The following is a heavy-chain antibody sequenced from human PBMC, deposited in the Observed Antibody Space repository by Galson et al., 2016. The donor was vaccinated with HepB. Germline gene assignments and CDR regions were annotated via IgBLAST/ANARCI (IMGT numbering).Heavy chain of an antibody. V-gene: IGHV3-23*01. CDR2: FTGSGDVR. CDR1: GFTFTTYA. D-gene: IGHD2-2*03. J-gene: IGHJ4*02. Sequence: SLRLSCAASGFTFTTYAMNWVRQTPGKGLEWVSGFTGSGDVRYYADSVKGRFTISRDTNSNTISLQMNSLRVEDTAIYYCAKDGSAWSQEVNLDNWGQGTLVTVSS. CDR3: AKDGSAWSQEVNLDN.